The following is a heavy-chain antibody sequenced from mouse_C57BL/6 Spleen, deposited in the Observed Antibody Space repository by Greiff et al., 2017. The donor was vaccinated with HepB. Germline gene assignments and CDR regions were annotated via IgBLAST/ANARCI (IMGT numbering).Heavy chain of an antibody. V-gene: IGHV1-72*01. J-gene: IGHJ4*01. CDR1: GYTFTSYW. CDR3: ARERAYYYGSSPYYYAMDY. Sequence: QVQLQQPGAELVKPGASVKLSCKASGYTFTSYWMHWVKQRPGRGLEWIGRIDPNSGGTKDNEKFKSKATLTVDKPSSTAYMQLSSLTSEDAAVYYCARERAYYYGSSPYYYAMDYWGQGTSVTVSS. CDR2: IDPNSGGT. D-gene: IGHD1-1*01.